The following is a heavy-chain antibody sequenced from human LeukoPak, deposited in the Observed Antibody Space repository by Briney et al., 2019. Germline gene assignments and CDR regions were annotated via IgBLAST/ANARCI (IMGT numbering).Heavy chain of an antibody. J-gene: IGHJ4*02. Sequence: ASVKVSCKASGYTFTSYAMHWVRQAPGQRLEWMGWINAGNGNTKYSQKFQGRVTITRDTSASTAYMELSSLRSEDTAVYYCARGIAVAGRGYWGQGTLVAVST. CDR1: GYTFTSYA. CDR3: ARGIAVAGRGY. D-gene: IGHD6-19*01. V-gene: IGHV1-3*01. CDR2: INAGNGNT.